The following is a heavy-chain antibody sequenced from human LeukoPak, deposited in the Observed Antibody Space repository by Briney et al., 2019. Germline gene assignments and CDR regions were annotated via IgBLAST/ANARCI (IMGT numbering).Heavy chain of an antibody. V-gene: IGHV3-11*01. D-gene: IGHD3-22*01. CDR2: ISSSGSTI. Sequence: GGSLRLSCAASGFTFSDYYMSWIRQAPGKGLEWVSYISSSGSTIYYADSVKGRFTISRDNAKNSLYLQMNSLRAEDTAVYYCARDYYDSSGYSHPFDYWGQGTLVTVSS. CDR1: GFTFSDYY. CDR3: ARDYYDSSGYSHPFDY. J-gene: IGHJ4*02.